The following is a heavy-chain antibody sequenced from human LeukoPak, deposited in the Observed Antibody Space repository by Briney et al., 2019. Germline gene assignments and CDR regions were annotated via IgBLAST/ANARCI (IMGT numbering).Heavy chain of an antibody. CDR2: ISSSGSTI. V-gene: IGHV3-48*03. D-gene: IGHD3-3*01. J-gene: IGHJ4*02. Sequence: GGSLRLSCAASGFTFSSYEMNWVRQAPGKGLEWVSYISSSGSTIYYADSVKSRFTISRDNAKNSLYLQMNSLRAEDTAVYYCARVQSDYDFWSGYYKYLDYWGQGTLVTVSS. CDR1: GFTFSSYE. CDR3: ARVQSDYDFWSGYYKYLDY.